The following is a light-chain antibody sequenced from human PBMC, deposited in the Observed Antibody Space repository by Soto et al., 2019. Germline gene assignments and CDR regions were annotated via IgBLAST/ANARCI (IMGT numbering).Light chain of an antibody. CDR2: KAS. V-gene: IGKV1-5*03. Sequence: EIQMTQSPSTLSGSVGDRVTITCRASQTISSWLAWYQQKPGKAPKLLIYKASTLKSGVPSRFSGSGSVTEFTLTISSLQPDDFATYYCQHYNSYSEAFGQGTNVERK. CDR1: QTISSW. CDR3: QHYNSYSEA. J-gene: IGKJ1*01.